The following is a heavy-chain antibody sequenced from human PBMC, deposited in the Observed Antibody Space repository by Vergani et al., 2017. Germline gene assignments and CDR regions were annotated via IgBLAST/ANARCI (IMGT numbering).Heavy chain of an antibody. CDR2: IYYSGST. V-gene: IGHV4-59*01. J-gene: IGHJ3*02. CDR1: GGSISSYY. CDR3: ARLKRYYYDSSGYPPDDAFDI. Sequence: QVQLQESGPGLVKPSETLSLTCTVSGGSISSYYWSWIRQPPGKGLEWIGDIYYSGSTNYNPSLKSRVTISVDTSKNQFSLKLSSVTAADTAVYYCARLKRYYYDSSGYPPDDAFDIWGQGTMVTVSS. D-gene: IGHD3-22*01.